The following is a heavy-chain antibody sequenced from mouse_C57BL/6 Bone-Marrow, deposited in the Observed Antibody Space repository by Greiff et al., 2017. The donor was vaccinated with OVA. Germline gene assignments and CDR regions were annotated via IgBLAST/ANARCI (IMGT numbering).Heavy chain of an antibody. J-gene: IGHJ1*03. CDR1: GFTFSSYA. V-gene: IGHV5-4*01. CDR3: ARESITTVVAWYFDV. D-gene: IGHD1-1*01. CDR2: ISDGGSYT. Sequence: EVQLVESGGGLVKPGGSLKLSCAASGFTFSSYAMSWVRPTPETRLELVATISDGGSYTYYPDKVQGRFTISRDNAKNNLYLQMSHLKSEDTAMYYCARESITTVVAWYFDVWGTGTTVTGSS.